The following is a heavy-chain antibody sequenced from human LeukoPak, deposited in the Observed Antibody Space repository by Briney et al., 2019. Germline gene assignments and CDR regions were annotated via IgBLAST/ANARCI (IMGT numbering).Heavy chain of an antibody. CDR1: GDSMSNGGYF. CDR2: IYYTGST. D-gene: IGHD1-1*01. CDR3: ARALPGARIPYHFDS. Sequence: SETLSLTCTVSGDSMSNGGYFWSWIRQHPGKGLEWIGYIYYTGSTTYNPSLQSRVTMSVETSKNNFSLRLNPVTAADTAVYFCARALPGARIPYHFDSWGQGTLVAVSS. J-gene: IGHJ4*02. V-gene: IGHV4-31*03.